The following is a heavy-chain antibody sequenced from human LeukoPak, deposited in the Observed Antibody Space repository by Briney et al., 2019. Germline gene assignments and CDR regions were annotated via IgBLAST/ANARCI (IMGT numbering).Heavy chain of an antibody. V-gene: IGHV3-66*01. D-gene: IGHD3-22*01. Sequence: GGSLRLSCAASGFTVSSNYMSWVRQAPEKGLEWVSVIYSGGSTYYADSVKGRFTISRDNSKNTLHLQMNSLRAEDTAVYYCAREYYCDSSGYRTDAFDIWGQGTMVTVSS. J-gene: IGHJ3*02. CDR3: AREYYCDSSGYRTDAFDI. CDR1: GFTVSSNY. CDR2: IYSGGST.